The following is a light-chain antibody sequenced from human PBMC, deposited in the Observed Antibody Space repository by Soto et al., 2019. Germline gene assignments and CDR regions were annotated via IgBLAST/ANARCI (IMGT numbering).Light chain of an antibody. CDR2: DAS. CDR1: QSVGGTY. Sequence: ERVMTQSPGTLSVSPGERATLSCGASQSVGGTYLAWYQQKPGLAPRLLIYDASNRATGIPARFSGSGSGTDFTLTISRLEPEDSAVYYCQQYGGSPWTFGQGTRWIS. J-gene: IGKJ1*01. CDR3: QQYGGSPWT. V-gene: IGKV3D-20*01.